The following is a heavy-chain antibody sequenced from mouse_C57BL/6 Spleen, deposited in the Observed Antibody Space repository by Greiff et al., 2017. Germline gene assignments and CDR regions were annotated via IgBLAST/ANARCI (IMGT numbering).Heavy chain of an antibody. Sequence: QVQLKQPGAELVKPGASVKLSCKASGYTFTSYWMHWVKQRPGRGLEWIGRIDPNSGGTKYNEKFKSKATLTVDKPSSTAYMQLSSLTSEDSAVYYCARSDSTYYYAMDYWGQGTSVTVSS. CDR1: GYTFTSYW. V-gene: IGHV1-72*01. D-gene: IGHD4-1*02. J-gene: IGHJ4*01. CDR3: ARSDSTYYYAMDY. CDR2: IDPNSGGT.